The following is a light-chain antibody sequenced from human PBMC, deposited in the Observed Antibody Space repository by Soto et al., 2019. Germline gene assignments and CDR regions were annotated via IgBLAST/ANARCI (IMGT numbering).Light chain of an antibody. CDR2: RNN. J-gene: IGLJ1*01. Sequence: QSVLTQPPSASGTPGQRVTISCSGSSSNIGSHYVYWYQQLPGTAPKLLIYRNNQRPSGVPDRFSGSKSGTSASLAISGLRSDDEADYFCATWDDSLNGFYVFGTGTKVTVL. CDR3: ATWDDSLNGFYV. V-gene: IGLV1-47*01. CDR1: SSNIGSHY.